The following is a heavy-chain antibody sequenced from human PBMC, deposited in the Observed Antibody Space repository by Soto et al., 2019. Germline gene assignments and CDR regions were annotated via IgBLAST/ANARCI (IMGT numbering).Heavy chain of an antibody. V-gene: IGHV3-21*06. Sequence: PGGSLRLSCSASGFTFSNYTMNWVRQAPGKGLDWVSSISRSSTNIFYADSVKGRFTISRDNGDNTLSLQMDNLRTEDTATYFCAKGRGEMNWANYYGLDVWGQGTTVTVSS. J-gene: IGHJ6*02. CDR2: ISRSSTNI. CDR1: GFTFSNYT. D-gene: IGHD7-27*01. CDR3: AKGRGEMNWANYYGLDV.